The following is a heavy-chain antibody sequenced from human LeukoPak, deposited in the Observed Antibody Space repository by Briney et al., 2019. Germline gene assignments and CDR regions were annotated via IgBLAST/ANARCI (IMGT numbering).Heavy chain of an antibody. Sequence: GGSLRLSCAASGFTFSSYAMSWVRQAPGKGLEWVSAISGSGGSTYYADSVKGRFTISRDNSKNTLYLQMDSLRAEDTAVYYCAKQSGYDRYNWFDPWGQGTLVTVSS. CDR3: AKQSGYDRYNWFDP. CDR2: ISGSGGST. CDR1: GFTFSSYA. J-gene: IGHJ5*02. D-gene: IGHD5-12*01. V-gene: IGHV3-23*01.